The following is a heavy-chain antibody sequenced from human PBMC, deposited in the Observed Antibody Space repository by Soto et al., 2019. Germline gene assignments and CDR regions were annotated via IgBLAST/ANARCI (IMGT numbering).Heavy chain of an antibody. CDR1: GYTFTSYA. Sequence: ASVKVSCKASGYTFTSYAVHWVRQAPGQRLEWMGWIGAGDGKTYYSQNFQGRVTITKDTSASTVYMELSSLVSEDTAVYYCVRDYASDSGVHLDFWGQGTLVTVSS. D-gene: IGHD3-22*01. J-gene: IGHJ4*02. CDR3: VRDYASDSGVHLDF. CDR2: IGAGDGKT. V-gene: IGHV1-3*01.